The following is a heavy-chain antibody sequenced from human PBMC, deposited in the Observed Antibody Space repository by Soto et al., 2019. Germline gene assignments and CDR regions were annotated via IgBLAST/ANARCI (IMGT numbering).Heavy chain of an antibody. Sequence: GGSLRLSCAASGFTFSSYGMHWVRQAPGKGLEWVAVISYDGSNKYYADSVKGRFTISRDNSKNTLYLQMNSLRAEDTAVYYCAKDQRQWLVSPDAFDIWGQGTMVTVSS. V-gene: IGHV3-30*18. CDR3: AKDQRQWLVSPDAFDI. J-gene: IGHJ3*02. CDR1: GFTFSSYG. CDR2: ISYDGSNK. D-gene: IGHD6-19*01.